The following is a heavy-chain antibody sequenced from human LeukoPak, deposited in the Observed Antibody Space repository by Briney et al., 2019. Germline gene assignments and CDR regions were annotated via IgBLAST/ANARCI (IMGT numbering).Heavy chain of an antibody. Sequence: PGGSLRLSCAASGFTFSSYAMHWVRQAPGKGLEWVAVISYDGSNKYYADSVKGRFTISRDNSKNTLYLQMNSLRAEDTAVYYCARESRIAAAGTFDYWGQGTLVTVSS. V-gene: IGHV3-30-3*01. CDR2: ISYDGSNK. J-gene: IGHJ4*02. D-gene: IGHD6-13*01. CDR3: ARESRIAAAGTFDY. CDR1: GFTFSSYA.